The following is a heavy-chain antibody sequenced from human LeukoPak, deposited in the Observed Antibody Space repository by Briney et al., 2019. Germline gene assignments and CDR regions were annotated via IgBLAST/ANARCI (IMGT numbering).Heavy chain of an antibody. CDR1: GFTFSSYA. D-gene: IGHD6-19*01. CDR3: AKSNSGWYYYYGMDV. J-gene: IGHJ6*04. CDR2: ISGSGGST. Sequence: GASLRLSCAASGFTFSSYAMSWVRQAPGKGLEWVSAISGSGGSTYYADSVKGRFTISRDNSKNTLYLQMNSLRAEDTAVYYCAKSNSGWYYYYGMDVWGKGTTVTVSS. V-gene: IGHV3-23*01.